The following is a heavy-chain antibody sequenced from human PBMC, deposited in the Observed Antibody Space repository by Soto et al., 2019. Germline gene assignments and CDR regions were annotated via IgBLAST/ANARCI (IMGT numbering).Heavy chain of an antibody. Sequence: SESVVITGADAGDFVNGDKGYWGWNRKPPGKGLEWIGSIYYRGNTYYNPSLQTRATISLDKSKSQFSLKLNSVTAADSAVYFCARLEGLATISYYFDFWGQGALVTVSP. D-gene: IGHD3-9*01. V-gene: IGHV4-39*01. CDR1: GDFVNGDKGY. CDR2: IYYRGNT. J-gene: IGHJ4*02. CDR3: ARLEGLATISYYFDF.